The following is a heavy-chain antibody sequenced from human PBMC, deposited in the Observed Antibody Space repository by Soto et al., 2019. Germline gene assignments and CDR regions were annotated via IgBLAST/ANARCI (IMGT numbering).Heavy chain of an antibody. J-gene: IGHJ4*02. CDR1: GFTFTSSA. V-gene: IGHV1-58*02. D-gene: IGHD6-19*01. CDR3: AAERAVAGPLDY. Sequence: ASVKVSCKASGFTFTSSAMQWVRQARGQRLEWIGWIVVGSGNTNYAQKFQERVTITRDMSTSTAYMELSSLRSEDTAVYYCAAERAVAGPLDYWGQGTLVTVSS. CDR2: IVVGSGNT.